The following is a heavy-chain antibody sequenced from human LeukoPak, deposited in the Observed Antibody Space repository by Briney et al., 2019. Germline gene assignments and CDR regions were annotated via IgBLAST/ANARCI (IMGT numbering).Heavy chain of an antibody. CDR1: GYSISSGYY. J-gene: IGHJ6*03. V-gene: IGHV4-38-2*02. D-gene: IGHD3-3*01. Sequence: SETLSLTCTVSGYSISSGYYWGWIRQPPGKGLEWIGSIYHSGSTYYNPSLKSRVTILVDTSKNQFSLKLSSVTAADTAVYYCAREAYYDFWSGYYDYYYYMDVWGKGTTVTVSS. CDR3: AREAYYDFWSGYYDYYYYMDV. CDR2: IYHSGST.